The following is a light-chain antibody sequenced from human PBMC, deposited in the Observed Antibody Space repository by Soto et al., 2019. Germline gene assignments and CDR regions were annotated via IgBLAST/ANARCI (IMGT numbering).Light chain of an antibody. J-gene: IGKJ1*01. CDR2: KAS. Sequence: DIQMTQSPSSLSASVGDRVTITCRASQDIRNELGWYQQKPGKAPKLLIYKASTLKSGVPSRFSGSGSGTEFTLTISSLQPDDFATYYCQHYNSYSEAFGQGTKVDIK. V-gene: IGKV1-5*03. CDR3: QHYNSYSEA. CDR1: QDIRNE.